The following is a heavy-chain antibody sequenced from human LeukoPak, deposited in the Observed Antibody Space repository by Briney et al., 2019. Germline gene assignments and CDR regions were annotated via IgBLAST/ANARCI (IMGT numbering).Heavy chain of an antibody. CDR2: ISSSSTSI. J-gene: IGHJ4*02. Sequence: NPGGSLRLSCAASGFTFSSFSMNWVRQAPGKGLEWVSSISSSSTSIYYGDSVKGRFTISRDNANNSLYLQMNSLRAEDTAVYYCGRLLYGNSWSVDYWGQGTLVTVSS. V-gene: IGHV3-21*01. CDR3: GRLLYGNSWSVDY. D-gene: IGHD6-13*01. CDR1: GFTFSSFS.